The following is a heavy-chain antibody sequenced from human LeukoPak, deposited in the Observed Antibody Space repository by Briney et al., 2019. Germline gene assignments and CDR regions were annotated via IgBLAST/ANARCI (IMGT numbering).Heavy chain of an antibody. J-gene: IGHJ4*02. D-gene: IGHD3-22*01. CDR3: AKATYYYDTSGYDY. V-gene: IGHV3-33*06. CDR2: IWYDGSNK. CDR1: GFTFSSYG. Sequence: GGSLRLSCAASGFTFSSYGMHWVRQAPGKGLEWVAVIWYDGSNKYYADSVKGRFTISRDNSKNTLYLQMNSLRAEDTAVYYCAKATYYYDTSGYDYWGQGTLVTVSS.